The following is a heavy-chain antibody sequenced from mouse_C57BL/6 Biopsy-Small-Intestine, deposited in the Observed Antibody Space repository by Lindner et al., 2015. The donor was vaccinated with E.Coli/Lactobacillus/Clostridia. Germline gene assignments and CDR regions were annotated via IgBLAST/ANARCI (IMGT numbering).Heavy chain of an antibody. D-gene: IGHD2-1*01. V-gene: IGHV3-6*01. CDR2: ISYDGSN. CDR3: ARGDGNYAFYAMDY. J-gene: IGHJ4*01. CDR1: GYSITSGYY. Sequence: VQLQESGPGLVKPSQSLSLTCSVTGYSITSGYYWNWIRQFPGNKLEWMGYISYDGSNNYNPSLKNRISITRDTSKNQFFLKLNSVTTEDTATYYCARGDGNYAFYAMDYWGQGTSVTVSS.